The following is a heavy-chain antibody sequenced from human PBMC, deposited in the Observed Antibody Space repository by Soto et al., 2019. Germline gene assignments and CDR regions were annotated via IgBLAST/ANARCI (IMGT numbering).Heavy chain of an antibody. Sequence: LRLSCAASGFTFSSYSMNWVRQAPGKGLEWVSSISSSSSYIYYADSVKGRFTISRDNAKNSLYLQMNSLRAEDTAVYYCARDPLLWFGELPPAVAGVLPSYYYYGMDVWGQGTTVTVSS. J-gene: IGHJ6*02. CDR1: GFTFSSYS. D-gene: IGHD3-10*01. V-gene: IGHV3-21*01. CDR2: ISSSSSYI. CDR3: ARDPLLWFGELPPAVAGVLPSYYYYGMDV.